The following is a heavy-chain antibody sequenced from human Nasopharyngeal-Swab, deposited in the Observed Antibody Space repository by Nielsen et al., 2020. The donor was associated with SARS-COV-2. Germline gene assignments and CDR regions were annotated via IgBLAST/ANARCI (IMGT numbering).Heavy chain of an antibody. V-gene: IGHV3-33*01. CDR1: GFTFNTYA. Sequence: GGSLRLSCAASGFTFNTYAMHWIRQGPGKGLEWVAVVWYEGDKKDYADSVKGRFTISRDNSKDTLYLEMDSLRADDTAVYYCARGGGALGVVNLPYWYFDVWGRGTLAAVSS. CDR2: VWYEGDKK. D-gene: IGHD3-3*01. J-gene: IGHJ2*01. CDR3: ARGGGALGVVNLPYWYFDV.